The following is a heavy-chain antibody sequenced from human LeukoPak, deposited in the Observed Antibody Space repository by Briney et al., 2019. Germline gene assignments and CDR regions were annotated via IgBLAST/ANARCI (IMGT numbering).Heavy chain of an antibody. CDR3: ARDVGVKQQLTIRGSDYFYYMDV. CDR2: IIPIFGTA. D-gene: IGHD6-13*01. J-gene: IGHJ6*03. V-gene: IGHV1-69*13. CDR1: GGTFSSFA. Sequence: VASVKVSCKASGGTFSSFALSWVRQAPGQGLEWMGGIIPIFGTANYAQKFQGRVTIYSDASTSTDYMELSSLRSEDTAVYYCARDVGVKQQLTIRGSDYFYYMDVWGNGTTVIVSS.